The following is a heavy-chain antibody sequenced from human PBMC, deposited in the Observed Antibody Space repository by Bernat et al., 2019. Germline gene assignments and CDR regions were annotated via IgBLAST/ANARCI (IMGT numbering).Heavy chain of an antibody. CDR2: IYSGGTT. Sequence: EVQLVESGGGLIQPGGSLRLSCAASGFTVSSNYMIWVRQAPGKGLEWVAVIYSGGTTYCADSVKGRFTISRDDSKNTLYLQMNSLRAEDTAVYYCARDATYIGGGWFDPWGQGTLVTVSS. D-gene: IGHD3-10*01. CDR3: ARDATYIGGGWFDP. V-gene: IGHV3-53*01. J-gene: IGHJ5*02. CDR1: GFTVSSNY.